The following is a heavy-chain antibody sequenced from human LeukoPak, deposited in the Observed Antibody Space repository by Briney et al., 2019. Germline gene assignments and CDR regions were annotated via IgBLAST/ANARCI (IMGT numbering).Heavy chain of an antibody. Sequence: GGSLRLSCAASGFTFSSYGMIWLPQAPGKGLEWVSAISGSGGRTYHADSEKGRLPISRDNSKNTLYLQMNSLRAEDTAVYYCAKAGGDSSGWPLDYWGQGTLVTVSS. J-gene: IGHJ4*02. V-gene: IGHV3-23*01. CDR1: GFTFSSYG. D-gene: IGHD6-19*01. CDR3: AKAGGDSSGWPLDY. CDR2: ISGSGGRT.